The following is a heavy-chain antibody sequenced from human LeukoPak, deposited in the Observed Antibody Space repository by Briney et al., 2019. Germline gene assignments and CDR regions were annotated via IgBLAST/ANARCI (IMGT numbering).Heavy chain of an antibody. CDR3: AKAQLPLTTMVPTEGFAY. V-gene: IGHV3-9*03. D-gene: IGHD4/OR15-4a*01. Sequence: GGSLRLSCAASGFTFGDYAMHWVRQAPGKGLEWVSGISWNSGSIGYADSVKGRFTISRDNAKNSLYLQMNSLRAEDMALYYCAKAQLPLTTMVPTEGFAYWGQGTLATVSS. J-gene: IGHJ4*02. CDR2: ISWNSGSI. CDR1: GFTFGDYA.